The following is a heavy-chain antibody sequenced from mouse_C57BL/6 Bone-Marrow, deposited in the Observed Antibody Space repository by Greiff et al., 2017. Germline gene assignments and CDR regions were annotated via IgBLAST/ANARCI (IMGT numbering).Heavy chain of an antibody. CDR2: IHPNSGST. Sequence: QVQLQQPGAELVKPGASVKLSCKASGYTFTSYWMHWVKQRPGQGLEWIGMIHPNSGSTNYNEKFKSKATLTVDKSSSTAYMKLSSLTSEDSAVYYCARWLPAWFAYWGQGTLVTVSA. V-gene: IGHV1-64*01. CDR3: ARWLPAWFAY. J-gene: IGHJ3*01. D-gene: IGHD2-2*01. CDR1: GYTFTSYW.